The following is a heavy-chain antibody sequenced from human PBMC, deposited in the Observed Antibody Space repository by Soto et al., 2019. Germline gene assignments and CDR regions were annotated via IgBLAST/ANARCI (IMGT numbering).Heavy chain of an antibody. CDR2: IYYNGST. Sequence: SETLSITCTVSGGSISSSSYYWGWIRQPPGKGLQWIGSIYYNGSTDYNPPLKRQATISVHTSKNQFSLKLSSVTAADTAVYYCAAQGREMTTVTTVDYWGHGTLVTVSS. J-gene: IGHJ4*01. D-gene: IGHD4-17*01. CDR3: AAQGREMTTVTTVDY. V-gene: IGHV4-39*01. CDR1: GGSISSSSYY.